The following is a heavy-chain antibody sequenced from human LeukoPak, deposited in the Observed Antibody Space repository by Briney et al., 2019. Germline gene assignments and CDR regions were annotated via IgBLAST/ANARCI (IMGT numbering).Heavy chain of an antibody. J-gene: IGHJ5*02. D-gene: IGHD4-17*01. CDR1: GFTFSSYS. CDR2: ISSSSDYI. Sequence: GGSLRLSCAASGFTFSSYSMNWVRQAPGKGLEWVSSISSSSDYIYFADSVKGRFTTSRDNAKNSLYLQMNSLRAEDTAVYYCARETTVTSGWFDPWGQGTLVTVSS. V-gene: IGHV3-21*01. CDR3: ARETTVTSGWFDP.